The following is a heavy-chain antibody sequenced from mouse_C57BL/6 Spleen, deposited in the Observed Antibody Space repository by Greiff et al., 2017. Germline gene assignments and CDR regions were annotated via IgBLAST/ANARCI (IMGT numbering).Heavy chain of an antibody. D-gene: IGHD2-1*01. CDR2: IDPSDSET. CDR3: ARDYGNTYFDY. J-gene: IGHJ2*01. CDR1: GYTFTSYW. V-gene: IGHV1-52*01. Sequence: QVHVKQPGAELVRPGSSVKLSCKASGYTFTSYWMHWVKQRPIQGLEWIGNIDPSDSETHYNQKFKDKATVTVDKSSSTAYMQLSSLTSEDSAVYYCARDYGNTYFDYWGQGTTLTVSS.